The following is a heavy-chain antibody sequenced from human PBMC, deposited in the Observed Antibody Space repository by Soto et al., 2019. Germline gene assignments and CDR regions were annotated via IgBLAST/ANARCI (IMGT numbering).Heavy chain of an antibody. J-gene: IGHJ3*02. D-gene: IGHD5-18*01. CDR1: GFTFSSYG. V-gene: IGHV3-33*01. Sequence: GGSLRLSCAASGFTFSSYGMHWVRQAPGKGLEWVAVIWYDGSNKYYADSVKGRFTISRDNSKNTLYLQMNSLRAEDTAVYYCAREKQLDTQASAFDIWGQGTMVTVSS. CDR3: AREKQLDTQASAFDI. CDR2: IWYDGSNK.